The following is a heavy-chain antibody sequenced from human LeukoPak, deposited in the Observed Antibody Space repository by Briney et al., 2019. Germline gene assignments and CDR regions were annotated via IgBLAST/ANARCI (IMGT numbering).Heavy chain of an antibody. CDR3: ARGLNYGSGSTLEGF. CDR2: IYSGGRT. CDR1: EFTVSTNY. Sequence: PGGSLRLSCAASEFTVSTNYMSWVRQAPGKGLEWVSVIYSGGRTNYTDSVKGRFTISRDNTKNTLYLQMNSLRAEDTAVYYCARGLNYGSGSTLEGFWGQGTLVTVYS. V-gene: IGHV3-53*01. J-gene: IGHJ4*02. D-gene: IGHD3-10*01.